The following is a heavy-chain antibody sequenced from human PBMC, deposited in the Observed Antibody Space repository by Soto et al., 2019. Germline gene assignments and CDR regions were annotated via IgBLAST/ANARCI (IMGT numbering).Heavy chain of an antibody. CDR1: GGTFSSYA. V-gene: IGHV1-69*13. CDR3: ARDLRGVTMIVVATPSYYYYYGMDV. Sequence: GASVKVSCKASGGTFSSYAISWVRQAPGQGLEWMGGIIPIFGTVNYAQKFQGRVTITADESTSTAYMELSSLRSEDTAVYYCARDLRGVTMIVVATPSYYYYYGMDVWGQGTTVTVSS. CDR2: IIPIFGTV. J-gene: IGHJ6*02. D-gene: IGHD3-22*01.